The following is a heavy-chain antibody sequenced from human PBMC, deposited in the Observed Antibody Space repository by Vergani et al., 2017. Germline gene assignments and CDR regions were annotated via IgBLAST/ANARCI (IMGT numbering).Heavy chain of an antibody. CDR1: GFTFSSYS. CDR2: ISSSSSYI. J-gene: IGHJ6*03. Sequence: EVQLLESGGGLAQPGGSLRLSCAASGFTFSSYSMNWVRQAPGKGLEWVSSISSSSSYIYYADSVKGRFTISRDNAKNSLYLQMSSLRAEDTAVYYCARVPSGYSYYYYYYYMDVWGKGTTVTVSS. D-gene: IGHD3-3*01. V-gene: IGHV3-21*06. CDR3: ARVPSGYSYYYYYYYMDV.